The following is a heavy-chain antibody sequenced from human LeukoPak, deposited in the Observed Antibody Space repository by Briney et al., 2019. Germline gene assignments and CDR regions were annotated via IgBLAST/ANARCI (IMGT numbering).Heavy chain of an antibody. CDR2: ISYSGST. Sequence: PSETLSLTCTVSGGSISSHYWNWLRQPPGKGLEWIGYISYSGSTNYNPSLKSRVTMSLDTSKNHFSLKLTSVTAADTAVYYAARLLGYCSGGSCYPRWFAPWGQGTLVTVSS. CDR1: GGSISSHY. CDR3: ARLLGYCSGGSCYPRWFAP. J-gene: IGHJ5*02. D-gene: IGHD2-15*01. V-gene: IGHV4-59*08.